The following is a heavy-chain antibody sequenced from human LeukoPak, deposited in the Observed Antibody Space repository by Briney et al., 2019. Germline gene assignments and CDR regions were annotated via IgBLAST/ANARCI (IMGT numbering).Heavy chain of an antibody. Sequence: SETLSLTCTVSGASISSYYWSWIRQPPGKGLEWIGHIYYSGSTDYNPSLKSRVSISVDTSKNQFSLKVSSVTAADTAFYYCARARDDSIGSRWFDRWGQGTLVTVSS. D-gene: IGHD3-22*01. CDR1: GASISSYY. J-gene: IGHJ5*02. CDR2: IYYSGST. V-gene: IGHV4-59*01. CDR3: ARARDDSIGSRWFDR.